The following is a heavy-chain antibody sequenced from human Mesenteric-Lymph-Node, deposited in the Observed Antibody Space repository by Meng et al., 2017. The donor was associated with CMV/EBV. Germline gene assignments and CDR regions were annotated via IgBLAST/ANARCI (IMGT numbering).Heavy chain of an antibody. CDR2: ISSGSSYI. D-gene: IGHD2-2*01. J-gene: IGHJ6*02. V-gene: IGHV3-21*01. Sequence: GESLKISCAASGFTFSSYSMNWVCQAPGKGLEWVSSISSGSSYIYYADSVKGRFTISRDNAKNSLFLQMNSLRAEDTAVYYCARVAEGYCTSTNCRYYYGMDVWGQGTTVTVSS. CDR3: ARVAEGYCTSTNCRYYYGMDV. CDR1: GFTFSSYS.